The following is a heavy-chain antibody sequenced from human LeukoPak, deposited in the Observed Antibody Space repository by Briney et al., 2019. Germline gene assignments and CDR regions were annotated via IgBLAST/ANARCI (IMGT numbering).Heavy chain of an antibody. V-gene: IGHV4-39*01. J-gene: IGHJ4*02. CDR2: IYYNGNT. D-gene: IGHD4-17*01. Sequence: SETLSLTCTVSGGSISSSGYYWSWIRQPPGRGLEWIGSIYYNGNTYYNPSLESRVTVAVDTSKNQFSLKLGSVTAADTSVYYCASLVIRTVTTPFDHWGQGTLVTVSS. CDR1: GGSISSSGYY. CDR3: ASLVIRTVTTPFDH.